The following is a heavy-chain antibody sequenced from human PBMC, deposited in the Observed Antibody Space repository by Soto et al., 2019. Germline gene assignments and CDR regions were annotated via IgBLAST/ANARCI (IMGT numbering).Heavy chain of an antibody. Sequence: QLQLQESGPRLVKPSETLSLTCSVSGGSISSSSYSWGWIRQPPGKGLEWIGTIYYSGSTHYNPSLEGRVAISADPPNNQLSLRLSTVTAADTAVYYGGRQPGHFGSTTCFGYYSVDVWGQGTTVTVS. CDR2: IYYSGST. D-gene: IGHD2-2*01. J-gene: IGHJ6*02. CDR1: GGSISSSSYS. CDR3: GRQPGHFGSTTCFGYYSVDV. V-gene: IGHV4-39*01.